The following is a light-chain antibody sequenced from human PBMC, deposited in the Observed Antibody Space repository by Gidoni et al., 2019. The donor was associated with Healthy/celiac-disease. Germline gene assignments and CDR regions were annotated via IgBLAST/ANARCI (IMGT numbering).Light chain of an antibody. V-gene: IGKV1-33*01. CDR3: KQYDNLPIT. Sequence: DVQMPPSPSSLSASVGDRVTITCQASQDISNYLNWYQQKPGKAPKLLIYDASNLETGVPSRFSGSGSGTDFTFTISSLQPEDIATYYCKQYDNLPITFGQGTRLEIK. CDR1: QDISNY. J-gene: IGKJ5*01. CDR2: DAS.